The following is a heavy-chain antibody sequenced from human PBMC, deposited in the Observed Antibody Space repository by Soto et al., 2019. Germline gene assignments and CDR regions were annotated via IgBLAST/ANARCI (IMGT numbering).Heavy chain of an antibody. CDR3: ARAGRGYCSGGSCYDY. J-gene: IGHJ4*02. CDR2: IIPILGIA. CDR1: GGTFSSYT. D-gene: IGHD2-15*01. V-gene: IGHV1-69*02. Sequence: QVQLVQSGAEVKKPGSSVKVSCKASGGTFSSYTISWVRQAPGQGLEWMGRIIPILGIANYPQKCQGRVTITADKSTSTAYMELSSLRSEDTAVYSCARAGRGYCSGGSCYDYWGQGTLVTVSS.